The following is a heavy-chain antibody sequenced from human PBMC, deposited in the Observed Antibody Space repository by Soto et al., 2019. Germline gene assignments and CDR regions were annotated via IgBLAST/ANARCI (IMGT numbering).Heavy chain of an antibody. V-gene: IGHV1-69*01. D-gene: IGHD3-10*01. Sequence: QVQLVQSGAEVKKPGSSVKVSCKVSGGTFSSYAISWVRQAPGQGLEWMGGIIPIFGTANYAQKFQGRVTITADDSTSTAYMELSSLRSEDTAVYYCAREDSSIPYYYGSASYYNLGYWGQGNLVTVSS. CDR1: GGTFSSYA. CDR2: IIPIFGTA. CDR3: AREDSSIPYYYGSASYYNLGY. J-gene: IGHJ4*02.